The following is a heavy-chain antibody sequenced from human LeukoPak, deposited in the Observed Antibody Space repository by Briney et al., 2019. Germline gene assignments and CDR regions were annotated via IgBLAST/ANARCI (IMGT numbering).Heavy chain of an antibody. D-gene: IGHD3-16*02. CDR1: GGSMSSYY. J-gene: IGHJ4*02. CDR2: IYYSGST. Sequence: SETLSLTCTVSGGSMSSYYWSWIRQPPGKGLEWIGYIYYSGSTNYNPSLKSRVTISVDTSKNQFTLKLSSVTAADTAVYYCARQEYYDYVWGSYRLSYFDYWGQGTLVTVSS. V-gene: IGHV4-59*08. CDR3: ARQEYYDYVWGSYRLSYFDY.